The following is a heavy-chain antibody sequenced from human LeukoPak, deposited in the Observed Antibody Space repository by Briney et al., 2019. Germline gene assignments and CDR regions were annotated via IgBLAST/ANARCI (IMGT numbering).Heavy chain of an antibody. CDR3: ALYSSTWY. CDR1: GYTFTTYY. Sequence: GASVKVSCKASGYTFTTYYIHWVRQAPGQGLEWMGIINPTGGRTTYAQKFQGRVNMTRDTSTSTVFMEVNSLRSEDTAVYYCALYSSTWYWGQGTLVTVSS. CDR2: INPTGGRT. D-gene: IGHD6-13*01. V-gene: IGHV1-46*01. J-gene: IGHJ4*02.